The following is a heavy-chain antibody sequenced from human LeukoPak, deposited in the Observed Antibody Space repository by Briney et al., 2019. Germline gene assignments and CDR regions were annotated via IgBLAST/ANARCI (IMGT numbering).Heavy chain of an antibody. CDR1: GGSISSSSYY. V-gene: IGHV4-39*02. D-gene: IGHD3-22*01. CDR3: ARDLVVVGGSDAFDI. CDR2: IYYSGST. Sequence: AETLSLTCTVSGGSISSSSYYWGRIPQPPGKGLVWIGSIYYSGSTYYNPSLKSRVTISVDTSKNQFSLKLSSVTAADTAVYYCARDLVVVGGSDAFDIWGQGTMVTVSS. J-gene: IGHJ3*02.